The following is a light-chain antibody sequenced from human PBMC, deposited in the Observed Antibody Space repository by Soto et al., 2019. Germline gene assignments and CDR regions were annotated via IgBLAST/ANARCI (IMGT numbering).Light chain of an antibody. J-gene: IGKJ1*01. CDR2: GAS. CDR1: QSVSSN. V-gene: IGKV3-15*01. Sequence: EIVMTQSPATLSVSPGERATLSCRASQSVSSNLAWYQQIPGQAPRLLIYGASTRATGIPARFSGSGSGTEFTLTINSLQSEDFAVYYCQQYNDWRTFGQGTKVDIK. CDR3: QQYNDWRT.